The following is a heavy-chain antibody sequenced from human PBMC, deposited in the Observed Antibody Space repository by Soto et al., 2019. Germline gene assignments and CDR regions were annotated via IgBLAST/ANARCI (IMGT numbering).Heavy chain of an antibody. Sequence: EVQLLESGGGLVQPGGSLRLSCAASGFTFNNYAMTWVRQAPGKGLEWVSAISGGGATTSYADSVKGRFTVSRDGSKNTLDAWVSRLRAYVTVRYFWENVRVGSGGLPPRVTFWGQGTLFTVSS. CDR2: ISGGGATT. CDR3: ENVRVGSGGLPPRVTF. V-gene: IGHV3-23*01. D-gene: IGHD3-10*01. J-gene: IGHJ4*02. CDR1: GFTFNNYA.